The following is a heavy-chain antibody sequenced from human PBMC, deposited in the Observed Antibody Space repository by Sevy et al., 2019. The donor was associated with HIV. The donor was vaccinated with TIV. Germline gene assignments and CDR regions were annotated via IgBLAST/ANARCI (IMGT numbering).Heavy chain of an antibody. J-gene: IGHJ6*02. CDR1: GYTFTSYA. CDR2: INTNTGNP. V-gene: IGHV7-4-1*02. D-gene: IGHD1-26*01. Sequence: ASVKVSCKASGYTFTSYAMNWVRQAPGQGLEWMGWINTNTGNPTYAQGFTGRFVFTLETSVSTAYLQISSLKAEDTAVYYCAGDREGTGAIIYGMDVWGQGTTVTVSS. CDR3: AGDREGTGAIIYGMDV.